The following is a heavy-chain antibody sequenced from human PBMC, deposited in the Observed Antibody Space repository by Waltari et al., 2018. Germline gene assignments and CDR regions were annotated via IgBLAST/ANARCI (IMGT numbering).Heavy chain of an antibody. Sequence: QLQESGPGLVKPSGTLSLRCAVSGDSVTSANWWSWVRQSPRRGLEWIGQVLSTGKTNYSPSFASRVTMSLDASNNQFSLKVTSATAADTAVYYCARDRGRGLYLDVWGPGTLVTVSP. V-gene: IGHV4-4*02. CDR2: VLSTGKT. CDR3: ARDRGRGLYLDV. J-gene: IGHJ4*02. CDR1: GDSVTSANW. D-gene: IGHD2-15*01.